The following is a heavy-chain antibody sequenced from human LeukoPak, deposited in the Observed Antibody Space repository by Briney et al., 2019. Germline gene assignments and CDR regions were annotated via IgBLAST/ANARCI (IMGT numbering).Heavy chain of an antibody. CDR3: TRQSGTVPPIDS. D-gene: IGHD1-1*01. CDR1: SVSLSGYS. J-gene: IGHJ4*02. Sequence: SETLSLTCAVSSVSLSGYSWGWIRQAPGKGLDWIGEIHHSGSTTYNSSLKNRVTISLDKPKSQFSLILTSVTAADTAVYYCTRQSGTVPPIDSWGQGILVTVSS. CDR2: IHHSGST. V-gene: IGHV4-34*01.